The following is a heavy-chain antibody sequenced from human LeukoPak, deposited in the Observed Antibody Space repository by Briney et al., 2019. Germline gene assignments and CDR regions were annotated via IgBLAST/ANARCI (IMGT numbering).Heavy chain of an antibody. V-gene: IGHV3-7*05. D-gene: IGHD4-17*01. J-gene: IGHJ6*02. CDR1: GFTFSNYW. Sequence: HPGGSLRLSCAASGFTFSNYWMSWVRQAPGKGLEWVANIKQDGSEKFYVDSLKGRFTISRDNAKNSLYLQMNSLRAEDTAVYYCARVATDYGDYDNGMDVWGQGTTVTVSS. CDR2: IKQDGSEK. CDR3: ARVATDYGDYDNGMDV.